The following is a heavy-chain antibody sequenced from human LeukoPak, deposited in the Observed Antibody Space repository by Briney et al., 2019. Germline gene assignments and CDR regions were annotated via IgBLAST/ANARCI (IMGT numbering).Heavy chain of an antibody. CDR2: INHSGST. CDR1: GGSFSGYY. Sequence: SETLSLTCAVYGGSFSGYYWSCIRHPPGKGLEWIGEINHSGSTNYNPSLKSRVPIAVDTSKTQFSLKLSFVTAADTAVYNCARVGIWAFDYWGRGTVDTVPS. V-gene: IGHV4-34*01. CDR3: ARVGIWAFDY. J-gene: IGHJ4*02. D-gene: IGHD2-15*01.